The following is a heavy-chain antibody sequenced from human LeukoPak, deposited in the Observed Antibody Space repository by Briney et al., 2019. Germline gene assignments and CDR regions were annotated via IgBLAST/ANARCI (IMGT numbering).Heavy chain of an antibody. Sequence: SETLSLTCTVSGGSISSYYWSWIRQPPGKGLEWIGYIYYSGSTNYNPSLKGRVTISVDTSKNQFSLKLSSVTAADTAVYYCARDIAVAGHYYYYYYMDVWGKGTTVTASS. CDR3: ARDIAVAGHYYYYYYMDV. CDR1: GGSISSYY. J-gene: IGHJ6*03. CDR2: IYYSGST. V-gene: IGHV4-59*01. D-gene: IGHD6-19*01.